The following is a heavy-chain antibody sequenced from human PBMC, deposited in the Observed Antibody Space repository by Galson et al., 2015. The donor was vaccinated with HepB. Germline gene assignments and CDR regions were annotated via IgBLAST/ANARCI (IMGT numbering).Heavy chain of an antibody. CDR2: MSDDGTHE. CDR1: GFMFGTYT. D-gene: IGHD6-13*01. CDR3: ARALSSSWYRAF. V-gene: IGHV3-30*03. J-gene: IGHJ4*02. Sequence: SLRLSCAASGFMFGTYTVHWVLQAPGKGLEWVALMSDDGTHEIYADSVKGRFTISRDNSQNTLYLQMSSLTTEDTAVYYCARALSSSWYRAFWGQGTLVTVSS.